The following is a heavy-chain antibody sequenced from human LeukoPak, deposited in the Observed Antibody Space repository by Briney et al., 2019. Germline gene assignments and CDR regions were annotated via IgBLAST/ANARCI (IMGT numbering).Heavy chain of an antibody. J-gene: IGHJ5*02. CDR3: ARAFGVLGGLNWFDP. CDR1: GYTLTSYG. D-gene: IGHD3-10*01. CDR2: ISAYNGNT. Sequence: ASVKVSCTASGYTLTSYGISWVRQAPGQGLEWMGWISAYNGNTNYAQKLQGGVTITTDTSTSTAYMELRSLRSDDTAVYYCARAFGVLGGLNWFDPWGQGTLVTVSS. V-gene: IGHV1-18*01.